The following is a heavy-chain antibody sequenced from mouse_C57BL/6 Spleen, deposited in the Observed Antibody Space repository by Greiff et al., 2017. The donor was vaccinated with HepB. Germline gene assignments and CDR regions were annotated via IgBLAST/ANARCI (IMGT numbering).Heavy chain of an antibody. CDR1: GYAFSSSW. CDR2: IYPGDGDT. Sequence: VKLKESGPELVKPGASVKISCKASGYAFSSSWMNWVKQRPGKGLEWIGRIYPGDGDTNYNGKFKGKATLTADKSSSTAYMQLSSLTSEDSAVYFCARGITTVVAIDYWGQGTTLTVSS. CDR3: ARGITTVVAIDY. J-gene: IGHJ2*01. D-gene: IGHD1-1*01. V-gene: IGHV1-82*01.